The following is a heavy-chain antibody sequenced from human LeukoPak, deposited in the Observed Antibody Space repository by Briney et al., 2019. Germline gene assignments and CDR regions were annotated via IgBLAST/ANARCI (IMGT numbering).Heavy chain of an antibody. Sequence: ASVKVSCEVSGYTLTELSMHWVRQAPGKGLEWMGGFDPEDGETIYAQKFQGRVTMTEDTSTDTAYMELSSLRSEDTAVYYCATLPTNVGRDGYKTFYYFDYWGQGTLVTVSS. CDR3: ATLPTNVGRDGYKTFYYFDY. J-gene: IGHJ4*02. CDR1: GYTLTELS. D-gene: IGHD5-24*01. V-gene: IGHV1-24*01. CDR2: FDPEDGET.